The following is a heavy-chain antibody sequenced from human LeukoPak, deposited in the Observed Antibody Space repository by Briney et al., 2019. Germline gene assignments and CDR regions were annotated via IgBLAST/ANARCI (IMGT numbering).Heavy chain of an antibody. D-gene: IGHD3-3*01. CDR1: GGSFSGYY. J-gene: IGHJ5*02. CDR3: AREGPYDFWSGRATASNWFDP. Sequence: SETLSLTCAVYGGSFSGYYWSWIRQPPGKGLEWIGEINHSGSTNYNPSLKSRVTISVDTSKNQFSLKLSSVTAADTAVYYCAREGPYDFWSGRATASNWFDPWGQGTLVTVSS. V-gene: IGHV4-34*01. CDR2: INHSGST.